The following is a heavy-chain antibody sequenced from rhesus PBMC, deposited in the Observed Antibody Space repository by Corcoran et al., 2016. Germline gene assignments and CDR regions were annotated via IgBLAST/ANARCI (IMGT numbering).Heavy chain of an antibody. Sequence: QVQLQESGPGLVKPSETLSLTCAVSGGSISDDYYWSWIRQPPGKGLEWIGYIYGSGGGTNYNPSLKNRVTILIDTSKYQFSLKLSSVTAADTAVYYCASLIAAAYFDYWGQGVLVTVSS. V-gene: IGHV4-106*01. CDR3: ASLIAAAYFDY. CDR2: IYGSGGGT. D-gene: IGHD6-25*01. J-gene: IGHJ4*01. CDR1: GGSISDDYY.